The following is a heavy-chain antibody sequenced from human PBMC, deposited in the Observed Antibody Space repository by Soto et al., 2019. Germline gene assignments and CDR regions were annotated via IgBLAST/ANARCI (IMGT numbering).Heavy chain of an antibody. Sequence: PSESLSLTCTVPGGSISSGGYYWSWIRQHPGKGLEWIGYIYYSGSTYYNPSLKSRVTISVDTSKNQFSLKLSSVTAADTAVYYCARGKVVVVPAAVPRLGAFDIWGQGTMVTVS. CDR1: GGSISSGGYY. V-gene: IGHV4-31*03. D-gene: IGHD2-2*02. CDR3: ARGKVVVVPAAVPRLGAFDI. CDR2: IYYSGST. J-gene: IGHJ3*02.